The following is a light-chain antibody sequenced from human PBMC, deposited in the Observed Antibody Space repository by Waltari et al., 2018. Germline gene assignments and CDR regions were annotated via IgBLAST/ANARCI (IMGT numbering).Light chain of an antibody. CDR3: QQYNNYRT. J-gene: IGKJ1*01. CDR2: KAS. V-gene: IGKV1-5*03. Sequence: DIQMTQSPSTLSASVGDRVTITCRASQSISGWLVWYQQKPGKAPKLLIYKASSLESGVPSRFSGSGSGTEFTLTISSLQPDDFATYYCQQYNNYRTFGQGTKVEIK. CDR1: QSISGW.